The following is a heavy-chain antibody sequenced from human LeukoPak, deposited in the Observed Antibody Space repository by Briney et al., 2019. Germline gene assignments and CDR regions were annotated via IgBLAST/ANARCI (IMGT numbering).Heavy chain of an antibody. CDR3: ARLSTVTTSFDY. D-gene: IGHD4-11*01. V-gene: IGHV4-38-2*02. Sequence: MTSETLSLTCTVSGSSISSGYYWGWIRQPPGKGLEWIGSIYHSGSTYYNPSLKSRVTISVDTSKNQFSLKLTSMTAADTAVYYCARLSTVTTSFDYWGQGTLVTVSS. CDR2: IYHSGST. CDR1: GSSISSGYY. J-gene: IGHJ4*02.